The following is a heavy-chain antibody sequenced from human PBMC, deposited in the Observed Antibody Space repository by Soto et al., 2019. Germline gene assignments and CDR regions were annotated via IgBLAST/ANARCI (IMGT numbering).Heavy chain of an antibody. CDR3: AGDHAGSGWFRFDY. J-gene: IGHJ4*02. V-gene: IGHV1-18*01. Sequence: ASVKVSCTASGYTFSSYSISWVRQAPGQGLEWMGWISAYNGDTNYAQEVQGRVTLTTDTSTSTAYMELRSLRSDDTAVYYCAGDHAGSGWFRFDYWGQGALVTVSS. CDR2: ISAYNGDT. D-gene: IGHD6-19*01. CDR1: GYTFSSYS.